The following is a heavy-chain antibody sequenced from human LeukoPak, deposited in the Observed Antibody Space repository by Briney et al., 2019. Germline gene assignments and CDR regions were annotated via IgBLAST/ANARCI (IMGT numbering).Heavy chain of an antibody. CDR3: AGDYGDYGYYYGMDV. CDR1: GGSISSYY. V-gene: IGHV4-59*08. D-gene: IGHD4-17*01. Sequence: SETLSLTCTVSGGSISSYYWSWIRQPPGKGLEWIGYIYYSGSTNYNPSLKSRVTISVDTSKNQFSLKLSSVTAADTAVYYCAGDYGDYGYYYGMDVWGQGTTVTVSS. CDR2: IYYSGST. J-gene: IGHJ6*02.